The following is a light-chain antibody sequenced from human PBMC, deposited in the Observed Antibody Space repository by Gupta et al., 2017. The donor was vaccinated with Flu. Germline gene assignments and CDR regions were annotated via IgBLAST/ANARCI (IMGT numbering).Light chain of an antibody. CDR3: QQDMNWPRT. CDR2: GAS. CDR1: PSVSSN. V-gene: IGKV3-15*01. Sequence: PATLSVSPGERATLSCCASPSVSSNLAWYQQKPGQGPRLLIHGASTRATGIPARFSGSGSGTEFTLTISSLQSEDFAVYYCQQDMNWPRTFGQGTMVEIK. J-gene: IGKJ1*01.